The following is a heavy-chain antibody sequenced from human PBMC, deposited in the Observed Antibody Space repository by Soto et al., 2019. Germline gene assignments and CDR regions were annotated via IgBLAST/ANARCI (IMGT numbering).Heavy chain of an antibody. V-gene: IGHV4-34*01. CDR1: GGYFSGYY. D-gene: IGHD2-21*01. CDR3: ARDKIPGLFDY. J-gene: IGHJ4*02. Sequence: QVQLQQWGAGLLKPSETLSLTCAVYGGYFSGYYWTWIRQPPGTGLEWIGEINHSGSTNYNPSLKSHVTISVDTPMHQFSLKPTSATAADTAVYYCARDKIPGLFDYWGQGTLVTVSS. CDR2: INHSGST.